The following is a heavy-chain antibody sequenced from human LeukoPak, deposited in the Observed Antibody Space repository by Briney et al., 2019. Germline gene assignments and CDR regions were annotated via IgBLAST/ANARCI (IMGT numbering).Heavy chain of an antibody. D-gene: IGHD1-26*01. J-gene: IGHJ4*02. CDR3: ASLVGATLFDY. Sequence: PGGSLRLSCAASGFTFSSYSMKWVRQAPGKGLEWVSFISSSGSYIYYADSVKGRFTISRDNAKNSLYLQMNSLRVEDTAVYYCASLVGATLFDYWGQGTLVTVSS. CDR2: ISSSGSYI. CDR1: GFTFSSYS. V-gene: IGHV3-21*01.